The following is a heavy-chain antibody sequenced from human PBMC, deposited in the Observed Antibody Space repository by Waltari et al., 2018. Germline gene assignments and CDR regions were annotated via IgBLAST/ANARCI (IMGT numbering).Heavy chain of an antibody. Sequence: QVQLVQSGAEVKKPGASVKVSCKVSGYTLTELSMHWVRQAPGKGLEWMGGFDPEDGETIYAQKFQGRVTMTRDTSISTAYMELSRLRSDDTAMYYCARDDAGRGGWGQGTLVTVSS. V-gene: IGHV1-24*01. CDR3: ARDDAGRGG. CDR2: FDPEDGET. J-gene: IGHJ4*02. D-gene: IGHD1-1*01. CDR1: GYTLTELS.